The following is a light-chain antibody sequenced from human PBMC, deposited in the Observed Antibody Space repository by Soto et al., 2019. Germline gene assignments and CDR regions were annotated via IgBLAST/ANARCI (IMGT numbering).Light chain of an antibody. CDR2: GAS. CDR1: QSVSSIY. Sequence: EIVLTQSPGTVSLSPGDRATLSCRASQSVSSIYLAWYQKKPGQAPRLLIYGASSRATDIPDRFSGSGSGTDFALTISRLEPEDSAVYYCQQYGTSPTFGGGTKVDI. V-gene: IGKV3-20*01. CDR3: QQYGTSPT. J-gene: IGKJ4*01.